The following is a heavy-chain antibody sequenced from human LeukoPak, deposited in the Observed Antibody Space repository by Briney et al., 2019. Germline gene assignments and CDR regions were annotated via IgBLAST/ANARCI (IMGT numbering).Heavy chain of an antibody. CDR1: GYTFTSYY. V-gene: IGHV1-46*01. J-gene: IGHJ4*02. CDR2: INPSGGST. Sequence: ASVKVSCKASGYTFTSYYMHWVRQAPGQELEWMGIINPSGGSTSYAQKFQGRVTMTRDTSTSTVYMELSSLRSEDTAVYYCAREGGNYYDSSGYYEFDYWGQGTLVTVSS. CDR3: AREGGNYYDSSGYYEFDY. D-gene: IGHD3-22*01.